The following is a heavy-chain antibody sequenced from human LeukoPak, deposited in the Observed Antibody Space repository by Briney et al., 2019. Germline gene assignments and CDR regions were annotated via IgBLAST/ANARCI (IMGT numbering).Heavy chain of an antibody. J-gene: IGHJ2*01. Sequence: SETLSLTCTVSGGSISSYHWSWIRQPPGKGLEWIGYMHYSGYTSYMPSLKSRVTISVDTSKNQLSLKLNSVTAADTAVYFYARDAGTGWYFDLWGRGTLVTVSS. V-gene: IGHV4-59*01. CDR2: MHYSGYT. CDR1: GGSISSYH. D-gene: IGHD3/OR15-3a*01. CDR3: ARDAGTGWYFDL.